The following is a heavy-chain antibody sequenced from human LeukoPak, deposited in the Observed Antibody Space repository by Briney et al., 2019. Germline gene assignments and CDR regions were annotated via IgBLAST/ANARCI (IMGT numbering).Heavy chain of an antibody. CDR1: GVRGRSFA. V-gene: IGHV3-23*01. CDR2: IRGNGET. J-gene: IGHJ4*02. CDR3: AKASWVSSTDAVR. D-gene: IGHD3-16*01. Sequence: GGSLRRSWSASGVRGRSFAMSWGRQGQARGLEWVSSIRGNGETFYADSVKGRFTLSSDSSRNTVYFQLNNLRVEDTAIYYCAKASWVSSTDAVRWGQGTLVTVSS.